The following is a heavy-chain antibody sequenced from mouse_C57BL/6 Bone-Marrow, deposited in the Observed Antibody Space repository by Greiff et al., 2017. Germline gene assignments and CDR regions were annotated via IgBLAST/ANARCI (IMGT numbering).Heavy chain of an antibody. CDR1: GFNIKNTY. V-gene: IGHV14-3*01. CDR2: IDPATCNT. Sequence: EVHLQQSVADLVRPGASLKLSCTASGFNIKNTYMHWVKQMPEQGLEWIGSIDPATCNTKYAPKFPGQSTITAETSTNTAYLQLSSLTSEDTAIYYCARGTTVGYFDVWGTGTTVTVSA. CDR3: ARGTTVGYFDV. D-gene: IGHD1-1*01. J-gene: IGHJ1*03.